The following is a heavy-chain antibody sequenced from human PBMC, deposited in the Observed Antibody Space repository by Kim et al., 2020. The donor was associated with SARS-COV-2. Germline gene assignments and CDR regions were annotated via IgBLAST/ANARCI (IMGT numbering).Heavy chain of an antibody. V-gene: IGHV5-51*01. J-gene: IGHJ4*02. Sequence: GESLKISCKGSGYSFTSYWIGWVRQMPGKGLEWMGIIYPGDSDTRYSPSFQGQVTISADKSISTAYLQWSSLKASDTAMYYCARSGVRSYLTGFRTYYFDYWGQGTLVTVSS. CDR2: IYPGDSDT. D-gene: IGHD3-9*01. CDR3: ARSGVRSYLTGFRTYYFDY. CDR1: GYSFTSYW.